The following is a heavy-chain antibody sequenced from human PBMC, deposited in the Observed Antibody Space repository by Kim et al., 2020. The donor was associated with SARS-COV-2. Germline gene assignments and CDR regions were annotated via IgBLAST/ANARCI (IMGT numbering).Heavy chain of an antibody. CDR3: ARPGIAVAGTGFDY. D-gene: IGHD6-19*01. J-gene: IGHJ4*02. Sequence: SPPFQGHVAISADKSISTAYLQWSSLKASDTAMYYCARPGIAVAGTGFDYWGQGTLVTVSS. V-gene: IGHV5-10-1*01.